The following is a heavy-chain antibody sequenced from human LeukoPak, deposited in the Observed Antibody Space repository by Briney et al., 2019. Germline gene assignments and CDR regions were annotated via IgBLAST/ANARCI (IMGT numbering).Heavy chain of an antibody. Sequence: PGRSLRLSCRASGFTFGDYAMSWVRQAPGKGLEWVGFIRSKGYGGTTDYAASVKGRFTISRDDSKSTAYLQMDTLRTEDTAVYYCTRGREYSTYWGQGTLVTVSS. V-gene: IGHV3-49*04. J-gene: IGHJ4*02. CDR2: IRSKGYGGTT. D-gene: IGHD5-12*01. CDR3: TRGREYSTY. CDR1: GFTFGDYA.